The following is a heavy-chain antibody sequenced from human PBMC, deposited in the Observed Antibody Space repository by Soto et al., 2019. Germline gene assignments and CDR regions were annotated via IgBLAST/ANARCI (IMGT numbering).Heavy chain of an antibody. D-gene: IGHD3-3*01. J-gene: IGHJ6*02. V-gene: IGHV1-18*04. CDR2: ISAYNGNT. Sequence: GASVKVSCKASGYTFTSYGISWVRQAPGQGLEWMGWISAYNGNTNYAQKLQGRVTMTTDTSTSTAYMELRSLRSDDTAVYYCARAVQDFWSGYGYYGMDVWGQGTTVTVSS. CDR3: ARAVQDFWSGYGYYGMDV. CDR1: GYTFTSYG.